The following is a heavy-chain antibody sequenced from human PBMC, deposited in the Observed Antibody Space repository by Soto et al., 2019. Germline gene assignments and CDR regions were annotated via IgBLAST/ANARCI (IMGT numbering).Heavy chain of an antibody. V-gene: IGHV1-18*01. Sequence: ASVKVSCKASGYTFTSYGISWVRQAPGQGLAWMGWISAYNGNTNYAQKLQGRVTMTTDTSTSTAYMELRSLRSDDTAVYYCARDRPYNWNYLDVLGRFDPWGQGTLVTVSS. CDR2: ISAYNGNT. CDR3: ARDRPYNWNYLDVLGRFDP. D-gene: IGHD1-7*01. J-gene: IGHJ5*02. CDR1: GYTFTSYG.